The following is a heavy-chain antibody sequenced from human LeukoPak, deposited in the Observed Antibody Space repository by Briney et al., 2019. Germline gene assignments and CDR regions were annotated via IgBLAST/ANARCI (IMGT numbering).Heavy chain of an antibody. CDR3: ARVPGVYYDRLTGYGSGWFDP. CDR2: IYHSGST. D-gene: IGHD3-9*01. V-gene: IGHV4-34*01. Sequence: SETLSLTCAVYGGSFSGYYWSWIRQPPGKGLEWIGTIYHSGSTYYNPSLKSRVTISVDTSKNQFSLKLSSVTAADTAVYYCARVPGVYYDRLTGYGSGWFDPWGQGTLVTVSS. CDR1: GGSFSGYY. J-gene: IGHJ5*02.